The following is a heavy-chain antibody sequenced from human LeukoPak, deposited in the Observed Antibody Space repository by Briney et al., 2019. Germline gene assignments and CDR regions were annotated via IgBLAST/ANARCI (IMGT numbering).Heavy chain of an antibody. J-gene: IGHJ3*02. V-gene: IGHV3-74*01. Sequence: PGGSLRLSCAASGFTFSSYWMHWVRQAPGKGLVWVSRINTDGSSTSYADSAKGRFTISRDNAKNTLYLQMNSLRAEDTAVYYCARDLAAQDIVVVPAGGAFDIWGQGTMVTVSS. CDR3: ARDLAAQDIVVVPAGGAFDI. CDR1: GFTFSSYW. CDR2: INTDGSST. D-gene: IGHD2-2*01.